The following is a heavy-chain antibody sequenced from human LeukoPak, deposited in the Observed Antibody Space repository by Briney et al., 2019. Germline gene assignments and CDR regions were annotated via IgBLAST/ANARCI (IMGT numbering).Heavy chain of an antibody. CDR3: AALGNSGSYSHFDY. CDR1: GGSISSSNW. V-gene: IGHV4-4*02. D-gene: IGHD3-10*01. Sequence: SETLSLTCAVSGGSISSSNWWSWVRQPPGKGLEWIVEIYHSGSTNYNPSLKSRVTISVDKSNNQFSLKLSPVTAADTPVYYCAALGNSGSYSHFDYWGEGTLVTVSS. CDR2: IYHSGST. J-gene: IGHJ4*02.